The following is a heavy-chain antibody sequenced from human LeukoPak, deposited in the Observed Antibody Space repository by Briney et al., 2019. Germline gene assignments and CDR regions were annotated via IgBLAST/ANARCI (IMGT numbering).Heavy chain of an antibody. V-gene: IGHV3-33*01. D-gene: IGHD3-22*01. CDR1: GFTFSSYG. CDR3: ARDWGSYDSSVAFPV. Sequence: PGGSLRLSCAASGFTFSSYGMHWVRQAPGKGLEWVAVIWYDGNNKYYADSVKGRFTISRDNSKNTLYLQMNSLRAEDTAVYYCARDWGSYDSSVAFPVWGQGTLVTVSS. J-gene: IGHJ4*02. CDR2: IWYDGNNK.